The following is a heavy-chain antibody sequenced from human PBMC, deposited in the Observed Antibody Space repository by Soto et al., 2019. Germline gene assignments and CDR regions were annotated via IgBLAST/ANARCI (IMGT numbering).Heavy chain of an antibody. D-gene: IGHD5-18*01. CDR2: IIPIFGTA. J-gene: IGHJ6*02. V-gene: IGHV1-69*12. CDR1: GGTFSSYA. Sequence: QVQLVQSGAEVKKPGSSVKVSCKASGGTFSSYAISWVRQAPGQGLEWMGGIIPIFGTANYAQKFQGRVTITADESTSTAYMELSSLRSEDTAVYYSARVRGYSYGYASAYYYYGMDVWGQGTTVTVSS. CDR3: ARVRGYSYGYASAYYYYGMDV.